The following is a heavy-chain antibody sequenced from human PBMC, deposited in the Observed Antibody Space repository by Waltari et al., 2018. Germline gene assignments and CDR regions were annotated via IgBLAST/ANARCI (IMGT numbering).Heavy chain of an antibody. CDR1: GGSFSGYY. V-gene: IGHV4-34*01. D-gene: IGHD3-22*01. CDR3: ARRLLIVVGYYFDY. Sequence: QVQLQQWGAGLLKPSETLSLTCAVYGGSFSGYYWSWIRQPPGKGLEWIGEINQSGSTNYNPSLKSRVTISVDTSKNQFSLKLSSVTAADTAVYYCARRLLIVVGYYFDYWGQGTLVTVSS. J-gene: IGHJ4*02. CDR2: INQSGST.